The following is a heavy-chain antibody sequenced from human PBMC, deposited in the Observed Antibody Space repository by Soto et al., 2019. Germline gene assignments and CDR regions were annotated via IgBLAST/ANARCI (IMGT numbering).Heavy chain of an antibody. D-gene: IGHD6-13*01. J-gene: IGHJ4*02. CDR1: GYTFTSYG. CDR3: ARDLARSSWYPFDY. CDR2: ISAYNGNT. V-gene: IGHV1-18*04. Sequence: ASVKVSCKASGYTFTSYGISWVRQAPGQGLEWMGWISAYNGNTNYAQKLQGRVTMTTDTSTSTAYMELRSLRSDDTAVYYCARDLARSSWYPFDYWGQGTLFTVSS.